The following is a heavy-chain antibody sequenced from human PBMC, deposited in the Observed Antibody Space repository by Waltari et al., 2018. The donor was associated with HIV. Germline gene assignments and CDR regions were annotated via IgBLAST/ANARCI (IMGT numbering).Heavy chain of an antibody. CDR3: TRSRTFGGVIVIPYYFDY. J-gene: IGHJ4*02. V-gene: IGHV3-49*03. D-gene: IGHD3-16*02. CDR1: GFTFGDYA. CDR2: IRSKAYGGTT. Sequence: EVQLVESGGGLVQPGRSLRLSCTASGFTFGDYAMSWFRQAPGKGLEWVGFIRSKAYGGTTEYAASVKGRFTISRDDSKSIAYLQMNSLKTEDTAVYYCTRSRTFGGVIVIPYYFDYWGQGTLVTVSS.